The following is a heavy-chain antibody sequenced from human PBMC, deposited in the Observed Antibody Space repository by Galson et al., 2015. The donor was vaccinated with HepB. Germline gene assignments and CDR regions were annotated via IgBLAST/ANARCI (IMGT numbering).Heavy chain of an antibody. V-gene: IGHV1-8*01. Sequence: SVKVSCKASGYTFTSYDINWVRQATGQGLEWMGWMNPNSGNTGYAQKFQGRVTMTRNTSISTAYMELSSLRSEDTAVYYCARGRILEYCSSTSRYLSSIAARSGYYYYYYMDVWGIGTTVTVSS. J-gene: IGHJ6*03. D-gene: IGHD2-2*01. CDR1: GYTFTSYD. CDR3: ARGRILEYCSSTSRYLSSIAARSGYYYYYYMDV. CDR2: MNPNSGNT.